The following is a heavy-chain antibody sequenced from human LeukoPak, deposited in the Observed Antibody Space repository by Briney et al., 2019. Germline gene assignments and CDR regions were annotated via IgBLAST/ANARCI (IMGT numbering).Heavy chain of an antibody. CDR2: ISSNGGST. J-gene: IGHJ4*02. Sequence: PGGSLRLSCAASGFTFSSYAMHWVRQAPGKGLEYVSAISSNGGSTYYANSVKGRFTISRDNSKNTLYLQMGSLRAEDMAVYYCASSPEGYCSSTSCDPGGYFDYWGQGTLVTVSS. CDR1: GFTFSSYA. V-gene: IGHV3-64*01. CDR3: ASSPEGYCSSTSCDPGGYFDY. D-gene: IGHD2-2*01.